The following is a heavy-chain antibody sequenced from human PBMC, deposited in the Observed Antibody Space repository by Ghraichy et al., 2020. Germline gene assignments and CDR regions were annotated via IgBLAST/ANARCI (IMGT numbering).Heavy chain of an antibody. J-gene: IGHJ6*02. CDR3: SRWRQTKYRYFYDSSGYTSDYYHGLDV. Sequence: GGSLILSCKASGYTLTTFYIHWVRQAPGQGLEWMGVINPSGGNKDYAQKFQGRITMTRDTSTSTVYLELSSLRSEDTAVYYCSRWRQTKYRYFYDSSGYTSDYYHGLDVWGQGTTVTVSS. D-gene: IGHD3-22*01. CDR1: GYTLTTFY. V-gene: IGHV1-46*01. CDR2: INPSGGNK.